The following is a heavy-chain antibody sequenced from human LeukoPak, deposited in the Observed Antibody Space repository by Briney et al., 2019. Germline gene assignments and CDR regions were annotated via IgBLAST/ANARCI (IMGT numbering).Heavy chain of an antibody. CDR2: VIPIYGTP. J-gene: IGHJ6*02. Sequence: ASVKVSCKASGGSFSTFGFSWVRQAPGQGLEWMGGVIPIYGTPSYAQKFQGRVTITTDESTSTAYMELSSLRSEDTAVYYCARDHWGIVENGYDYFYYDMDVWGQGTTVTVSS. V-gene: IGHV1-69*05. CDR3: ARDHWGIVENGYDYFYYDMDV. CDR1: GGSFSTFG. D-gene: IGHD7-27*01.